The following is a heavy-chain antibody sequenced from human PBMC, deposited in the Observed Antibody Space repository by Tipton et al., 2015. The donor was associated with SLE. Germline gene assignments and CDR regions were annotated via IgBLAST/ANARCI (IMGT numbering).Heavy chain of an antibody. J-gene: IGHJ4*02. CDR3: ARHTANILTGFHFDY. CDR1: GGSISDYY. V-gene: IGHV4-4*09. Sequence: TLSLTCNVSGGSISDYYCSWIRQPPGKGLEWIGYTYTSGMTNFNPSLKGRVSISVDTSKTQFSLRLTSVTVADTAVYYCARHTANILTGFHFDYWGQGVLVTVSS. D-gene: IGHD3-9*01. CDR2: TYTSGMT.